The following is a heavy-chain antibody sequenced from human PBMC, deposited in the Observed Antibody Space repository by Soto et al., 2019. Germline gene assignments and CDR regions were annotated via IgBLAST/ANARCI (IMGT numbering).Heavy chain of an antibody. J-gene: IGHJ6*02. V-gene: IGHV1-18*01. Sequence: QVQLVQSGAEVKKPGASVKVSCKASGYTFTSYGISWVRQAPGQGLEWMGWISAYNGNTNYAQKLQGRVTMTTDTCKSTGDMELRCLRPDDRAEYYCARSRWDSSSWYVAKYYYYGMDVWGRGTTVTVSS. CDR3: ARSRWDSSSWYVAKYYYYGMDV. CDR1: GYTFTSYG. D-gene: IGHD6-13*01. CDR2: ISAYNGNT.